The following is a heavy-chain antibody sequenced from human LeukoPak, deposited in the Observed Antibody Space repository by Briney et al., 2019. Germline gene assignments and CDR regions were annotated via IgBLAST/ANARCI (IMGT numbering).Heavy chain of an antibody. CDR2: INSDGINT. J-gene: IGHJ5*02. CDR3: ARDLGQYYDTSDNWFDP. V-gene: IGHV3-74*01. Sequence: GGSLRLSCAASGFTFSNYWMHWVRQAPGKGLVWVSRINSDGINTSYADSVKGRFTISRDNAKNTLNLQMNSLRAEDTAVYYCARDLGQYYDTSDNWFDPWGQGTLVTVS. CDR1: GFTFSNYW. D-gene: IGHD3-22*01.